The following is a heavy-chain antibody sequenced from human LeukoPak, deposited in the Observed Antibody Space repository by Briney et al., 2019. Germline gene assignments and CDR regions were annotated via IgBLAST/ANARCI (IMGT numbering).Heavy chain of an antibody. D-gene: IGHD2-15*01. CDR1: GYTFTGYY. V-gene: IGHV1-2*02. CDR3: ARGRQVVVAAHYYYYMDV. CDR2: INPNSGGT. Sequence: GASVKVSCKASGYTFTGYYMHWVRQAPGQGLEWMGWINPNSGGTNYAQKFQGRVTMTRDTSISTAYMELSRLRPDDTAVYYCARGRQVVVAAHYYYYMDVWGKGTTVTVSS. J-gene: IGHJ6*03.